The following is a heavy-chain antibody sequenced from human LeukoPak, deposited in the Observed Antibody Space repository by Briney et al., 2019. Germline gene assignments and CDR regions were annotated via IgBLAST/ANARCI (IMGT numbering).Heavy chain of an antibody. CDR2: ISSSNSYI. D-gene: IGHD1-26*01. CDR3: ARDLSGSYYWYYFDY. V-gene: IGHV3-21*01. J-gene: IGHJ4*02. Sequence: PGGSLRLSRAASGFTFRSYSMNWVRQAPGKRLEWVSSISSSNSYIYYADSVKGRFTISRDNAKNSLYLQMNSLRAEDTAVYYCARDLSGSYYWYYFDYWGQGTLVTVSS. CDR1: GFTFRSYS.